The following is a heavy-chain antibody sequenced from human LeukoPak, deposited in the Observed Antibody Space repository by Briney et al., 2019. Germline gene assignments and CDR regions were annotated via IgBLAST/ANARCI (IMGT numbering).Heavy chain of an antibody. D-gene: IGHD6-13*01. CDR2: ISGRGGST. CDR1: GFTFSSYA. Sequence: GSXRLSCAASGFTFSSYAMSGVRQAPGKGGEGGSAISGRGGSTYYAGSVKGRFTISRDNSKNTLYLQMNTLRAADTAVYYCAKDSSSWYDLSNFDYWGQGTLVTVSS. V-gene: IGHV3-23*01. CDR3: AKDSSSWYDLSNFDY. J-gene: IGHJ4*02.